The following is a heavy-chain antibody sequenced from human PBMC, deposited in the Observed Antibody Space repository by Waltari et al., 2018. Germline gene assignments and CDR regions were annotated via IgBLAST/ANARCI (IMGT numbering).Heavy chain of an antibody. J-gene: IGHJ4*02. V-gene: IGHV3-48*04. D-gene: IGHD6-19*01. CDR1: GFTFSSYS. CDR2: ISSSSGTI. CDR3: ARRYSSGFDY. Sequence: EVQLVESGGGLVQPGGSLRLSCAASGFTFSSYSMNWVRQAPWKVLEWVSYISSSSGTIYYADSVKGRFTISRDNAKNSLYLQMNSLRAEDTAVYYCARRYSSGFDYWGQGTLVTVSS.